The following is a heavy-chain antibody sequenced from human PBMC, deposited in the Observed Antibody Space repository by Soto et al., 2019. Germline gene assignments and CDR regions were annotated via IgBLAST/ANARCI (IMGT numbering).Heavy chain of an antibody. CDR1: GYSFW. V-gene: IGHV5-51*01. D-gene: IGHD3-22*01. CDR2: IYPGDSDT. CDR3: ARDAHYYDSSGSDAFDI. J-gene: IGHJ3*02. Sequence: GESLKISCQASGYSFWIGWVRQKPGKGLEWMGIIYPGDSDTRYSPSFQGQVTISADKSISTAYLQWSSLKASDTAMYYCARDAHYYDSSGSDAFDISGQGTTVTVSS.